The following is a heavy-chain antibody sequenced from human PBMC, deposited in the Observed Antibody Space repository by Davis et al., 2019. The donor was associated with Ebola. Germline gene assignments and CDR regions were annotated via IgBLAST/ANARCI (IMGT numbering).Heavy chain of an antibody. CDR3: AREENYYDSSGHYSYYFDY. D-gene: IGHD3-22*01. Sequence: GGSLRLSCAASGFTFSSYWMSWVRQAPGKGLEWVANIKQDGSAKYYVDSVNGRFTITRANDKNSLYLQMNSLRAEDTAVYYCAREENYYDSSGHYSYYFDYWGQGTLVTVSS. CDR2: IKQDGSAK. CDR1: GFTFSSYW. V-gene: IGHV3-7*01. J-gene: IGHJ4*02.